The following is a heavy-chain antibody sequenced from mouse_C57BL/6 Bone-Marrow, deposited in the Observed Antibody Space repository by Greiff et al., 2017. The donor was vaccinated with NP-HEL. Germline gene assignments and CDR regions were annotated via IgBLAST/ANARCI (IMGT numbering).Heavy chain of an antibody. CDR1: GFTFSSYG. V-gene: IGHV5-6*01. CDR3: ARDYVQTYFDV. CDR2: ISSGGSYT. Sequence: EVQLVESGGDLVKPGGSLKLSCAASGFTFSSYGMSWVRQTPDKRLEWVATISSGGSYTYYPDSVKGRFTISRDNAKNTLYLQMSSLKSEDTAMYYCARDYVQTYFDVWGTGTTVTVSS. J-gene: IGHJ1*03. D-gene: IGHD1-1*02.